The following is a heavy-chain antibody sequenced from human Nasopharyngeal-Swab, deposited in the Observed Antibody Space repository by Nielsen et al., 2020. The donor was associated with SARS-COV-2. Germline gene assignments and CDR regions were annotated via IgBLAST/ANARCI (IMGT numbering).Heavy chain of an antibody. Sequence: GESLKISCAASGFTFSSYAMSWVRQAPGKGLEWVSAISGSGGSTYYADSVKGRFTISRDNSKNTLYLQMNSLRAEDTAVYYCAKSRRVLPWFGELTYWGQGTLVTVSS. V-gene: IGHV3-23*01. CDR2: ISGSGGST. CDR1: GFTFSSYA. CDR3: AKSRRVLPWFGELTY. J-gene: IGHJ4*02. D-gene: IGHD3-10*01.